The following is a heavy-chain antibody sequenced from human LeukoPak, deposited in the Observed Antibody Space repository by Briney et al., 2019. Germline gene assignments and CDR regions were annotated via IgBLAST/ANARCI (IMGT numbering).Heavy chain of an antibody. Sequence: GGSLRLSCAASGFTFSSYAMSWVRQAPGKGLEWASTISTSAGSTYYADSVKGRFTISRDNSKNTLYLQLNSPRAEDTAIYYCATYRQVLLPFESWGQGTLVTVSS. V-gene: IGHV3-23*01. D-gene: IGHD2-8*02. CDR1: GFTFSSYA. CDR2: ISTSAGST. CDR3: ATYRQVLLPFES. J-gene: IGHJ4*02.